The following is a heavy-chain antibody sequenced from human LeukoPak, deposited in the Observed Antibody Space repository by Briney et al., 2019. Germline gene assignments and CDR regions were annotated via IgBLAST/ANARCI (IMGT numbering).Heavy chain of an antibody. CDR1: GLSFGSYG. CDR3: ARTREQWQVLDY. D-gene: IGHD6-19*01. J-gene: IGHJ4*02. Sequence: GGSLRLSCAASGLSFGSYGMHWVRQAPGKGLEWVAVISHEGSYKNYADSVKGRFTISRDNSKNMVYLQLNSLRGEDTAVYYCARTREQWQVLDYWGQGTLVTVSS. CDR2: ISHEGSYK. V-gene: IGHV3-30*03.